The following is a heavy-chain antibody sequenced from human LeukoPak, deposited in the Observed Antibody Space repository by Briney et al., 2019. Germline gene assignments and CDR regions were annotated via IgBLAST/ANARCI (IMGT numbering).Heavy chain of an antibody. Sequence: GASLKISCQGSGSRFTSYWNGWVRQLPGKGLEWTGIIYPGDSDTRYSPSFQGHVTISADKSISTEYLQWSSLKASDTAMYDCARMEGRKYYDYWGQGTVVIVTS. D-gene: IGHD3-3*01. V-gene: IGHV5-51*01. CDR1: GSRFTSYW. CDR2: IYPGDSDT. J-gene: IGHJ4*02. CDR3: ARMEGRKYYDY.